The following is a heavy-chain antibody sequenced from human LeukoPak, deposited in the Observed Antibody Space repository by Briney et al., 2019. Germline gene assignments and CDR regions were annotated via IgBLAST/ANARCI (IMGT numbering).Heavy chain of an antibody. V-gene: IGHV3-53*01. J-gene: IGHJ5*02. CDR1: GFTVSNNY. CDR3: TTPNEGNWFDP. D-gene: IGHD2-8*01. Sequence: GGSLRLSCAASGFTVSNNYMSWVRQAPGKGLEWVSVIYRGGSTYYADSVKGRFTVSRDNSKNTLYLQMNNLKAEDTALYYCTTPNEGNWFDPWGQGTLVTVSS. CDR2: IYRGGST.